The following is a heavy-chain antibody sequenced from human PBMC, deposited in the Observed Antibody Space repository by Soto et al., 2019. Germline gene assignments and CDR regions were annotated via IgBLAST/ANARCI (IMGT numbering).Heavy chain of an antibody. Sequence: QVQLVQSGAEVKKPGASVRVSCKSSGYPFTHSGITWIRQAPGQGLEWMGWIRPFNGNSNYGQKLKRRVTMTTETSASTVYMELRSLRSDDTAVYYCARDQSFGRADYYGIDVWGQGSTVTVSS. D-gene: IGHD3-10*01. V-gene: IGHV1-18*01. CDR1: GYPFTHSG. J-gene: IGHJ6*02. CDR2: IRPFNGNS. CDR3: ARDQSFGRADYYGIDV.